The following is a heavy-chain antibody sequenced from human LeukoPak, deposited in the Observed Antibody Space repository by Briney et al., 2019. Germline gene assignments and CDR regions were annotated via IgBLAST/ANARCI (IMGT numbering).Heavy chain of an antibody. D-gene: IGHD3-10*01. CDR2: ISGSGGST. CDR1: GFTFSSYA. V-gene: IGHV3-23*01. J-gene: IGHJ4*02. CDR3: AKDPGLLWFGEPNFDY. Sequence: GGSLRLSCAASGFTFSSYAMSWVRQAPGKGLEWVSAISGSGGSTYYADSVKGRFTISRDNSKNTLYLQMNSLRAEDTAVYYCAKDPGLLWFGEPNFDYWGQGTLVTVSS.